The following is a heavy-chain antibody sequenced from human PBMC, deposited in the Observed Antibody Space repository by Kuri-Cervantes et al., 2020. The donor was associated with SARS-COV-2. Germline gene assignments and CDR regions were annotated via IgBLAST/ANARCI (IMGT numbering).Heavy chain of an antibody. J-gene: IGHJ4*02. Sequence: GESLKISCAASGFTFSSYWMSWVRQVPGKGLECVANIKQDGSEKYYVDSVKVRFTISRDKAKNSLYLQMNSLRAEDTAVYYCARGFNRDNVHLDYWGQGTLVTVSS. CDR3: ARGFNRDNVHLDY. D-gene: IGHD1-14*01. CDR1: GFTFSSYW. CDR2: IKQDGSEK. V-gene: IGHV3-7*01.